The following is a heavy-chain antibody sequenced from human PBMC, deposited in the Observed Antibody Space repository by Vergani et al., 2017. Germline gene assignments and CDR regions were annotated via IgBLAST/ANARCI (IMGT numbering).Heavy chain of an antibody. V-gene: IGHV4-39*07. CDR3: VIDSTRTMFDI. D-gene: IGHD4/OR15-4a*01. CDR2: IYYSGST. J-gene: IGHJ3*02. Sequence: QLQLQESGPGLVKPSETLSLTCTVSGGSISSSSYYWGWIRQPPGKGLEWIGSIYYSGSTYYNPSLQGRVTISVDTSKNQFSVKLSSVTAADTAVYYCVIDSTRTMFDIWGQGTMVTVAS. CDR1: GGSISSSSYY.